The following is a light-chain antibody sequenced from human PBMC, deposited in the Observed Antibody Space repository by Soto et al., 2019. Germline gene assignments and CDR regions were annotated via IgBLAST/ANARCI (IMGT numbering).Light chain of an antibody. V-gene: IGKV3-20*01. Sequence: EIVSTQSPGTLSLSPGERATLSCRASQSVSSSYLAWYQQTPGQAPRLLIYGASSRATGIPARFSGSGSGTEFTLTISSLQAEDFATYYCLQHNSYPITFGQGTRLEIK. J-gene: IGKJ5*01. CDR3: LQHNSYPIT. CDR1: QSVSSSY. CDR2: GAS.